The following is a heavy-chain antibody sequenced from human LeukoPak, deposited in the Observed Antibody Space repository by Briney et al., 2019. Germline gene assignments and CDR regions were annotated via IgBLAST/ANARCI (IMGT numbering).Heavy chain of an antibody. CDR2: ISGSGDNT. CDR3: AKMKGHPLQKYYMDV. CDR1: GFTFSGFA. J-gene: IGHJ6*01. D-gene: IGHD2/OR15-2a*01. V-gene: IGHV3-23*01. Sequence: GGSLRLSCAASGFTFSGFAMSWVRRTPGKGLEWVSGISGSGDNTLYATSVKGRFTISRDNSKNTLYLEMNSLRAEDTAIYYCAKMKGHPLQKYYMDVWGQGTTVTVSS.